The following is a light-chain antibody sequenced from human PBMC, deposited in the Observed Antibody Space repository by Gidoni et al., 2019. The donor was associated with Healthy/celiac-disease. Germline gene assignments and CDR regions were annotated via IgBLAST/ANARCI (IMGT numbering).Light chain of an antibody. CDR3: QQDSSSPCS. CDR2: GAS. V-gene: IGKV3-20*01. J-gene: IGKJ2*04. CDR1: QSASSSY. Sequence: ETVLTQSPATLSLSPGERATLSCRASQSASSSYLAWYQQKPGQAPRLLIYGASRRATGIPARFSGRGSGTDFTLTISRLEHEDFAVYYCQQDSSSPCSFXQXTKLEIK.